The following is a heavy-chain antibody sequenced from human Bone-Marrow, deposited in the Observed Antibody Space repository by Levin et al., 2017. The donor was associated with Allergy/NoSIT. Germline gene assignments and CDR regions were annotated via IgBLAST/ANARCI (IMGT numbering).Heavy chain of an antibody. J-gene: IGHJ4*02. Sequence: ASVKFSCKASGYTFTSYDINWVRQATGQGLEWMGWMNPNSGNTGYAQKFQGRVTMTRNTSISTAYMELSSLRSEDTAVYYCARGIRITMIVVVEPDFDYWGQGTLVTVSS. D-gene: IGHD3-22*01. CDR3: ARGIRITMIVVVEPDFDY. CDR2: MNPNSGNT. V-gene: IGHV1-8*01. CDR1: GYTFTSYD.